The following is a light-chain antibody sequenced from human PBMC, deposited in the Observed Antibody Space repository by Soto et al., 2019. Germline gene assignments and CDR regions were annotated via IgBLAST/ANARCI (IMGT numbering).Light chain of an antibody. CDR2: SNN. CDR3: AAWDDSLYGRV. CDR1: RSNIGSNP. V-gene: IGLV1-44*01. Sequence: QSVLTQPPSASATPGQRVTISCSGSRSNIGSNPVNWYQQLPGTAPKLLIDSNNQRPSGVPDRFSGSRSGTSASLAISGLQSEDEADYYCAAWDDSLYGRVFGTGTKVTVL. J-gene: IGLJ1*01.